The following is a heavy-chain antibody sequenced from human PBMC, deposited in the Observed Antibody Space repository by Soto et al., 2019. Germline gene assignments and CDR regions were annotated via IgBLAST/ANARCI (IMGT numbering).Heavy chain of an antibody. J-gene: IGHJ6*02. CDR2: INPNSGDT. V-gene: IGHV1-2*04. CDR1: GYTFTAYY. Sequence: ASVKVSCKASGYTFTAYYIHWVRQAPGQGLEWMGWINPNSGDTNSAQKFQGWVTMTRDTSISTAYVELSRLKSDDTAVYYCARTEGYFHGLDVWGLGTTVTV. CDR3: ARTEGYFHGLDV.